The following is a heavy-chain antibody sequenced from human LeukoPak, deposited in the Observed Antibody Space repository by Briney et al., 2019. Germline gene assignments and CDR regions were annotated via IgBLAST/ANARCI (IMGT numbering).Heavy chain of an antibody. D-gene: IGHD6-19*01. V-gene: IGHV4-34*01. J-gene: IGHJ1*01. Sequence: PSETLSLTCAVYCGSLCGYYWSWIRQPPREGLEGIGEINHSGSTNYNPPLTRRVTQSVNTSKNQFSLKLNSVTAADTAVYYCARGPPQQGLAFLQWGGGTLVSVSS. CDR2: INHSGST. CDR3: ARGPPQQGLAFLQ. CDR1: CGSLCGYY.